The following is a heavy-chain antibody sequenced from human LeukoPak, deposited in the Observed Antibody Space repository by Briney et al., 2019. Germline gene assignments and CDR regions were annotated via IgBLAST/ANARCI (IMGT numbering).Heavy chain of an antibody. J-gene: IGHJ5*02. CDR1: GFTFSSYE. CDR3: ARGTVAPNWFDP. CDR2: ISSSGRTI. V-gene: IGHV3-48*03. Sequence: GGSLRLSCAASGFTFSSYEMNWVRQAPGKGLEWVSYISSSGRTIYYGDSVKGRFTISRDNAKGSLYLQMNSLRADDTAVYYCARGTVAPNWFDPWGQETLVTVSS. D-gene: IGHD6-19*01.